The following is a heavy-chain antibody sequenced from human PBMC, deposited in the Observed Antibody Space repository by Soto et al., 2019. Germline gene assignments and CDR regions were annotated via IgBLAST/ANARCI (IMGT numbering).Heavy chain of an antibody. J-gene: IGHJ5*02. Sequence: SETLSLTCSVLDDSISDSRYYWGRIRQSPEMGFEWIRSISHDGHAYYNPPLKSRVTLFADTYRNQFSLKMKSVTVSDTALYFCARQVYGDYLGDNWFDPWGQGATVTVSS. CDR3: ARQVYGDYLGDNWFDP. CDR2: ISHDGHA. CDR1: DDSISDSRYY. D-gene: IGHD4-17*01. V-gene: IGHV4-39*01.